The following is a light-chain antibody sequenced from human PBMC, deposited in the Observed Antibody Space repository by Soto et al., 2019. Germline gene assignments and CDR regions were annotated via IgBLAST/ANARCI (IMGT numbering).Light chain of an antibody. CDR2: GAS. V-gene: IGKV3-15*01. CDR1: QSVSRN. Sequence: IVMTQSPATLSVSQGERATLSCRASQSVSRNLAWYQQKPGQAPRLLIYGASTRATGIPARFSGSGSGTEFTLTISSLQSEDFAVYYCQQYNNWPRTFGQGTKVDIK. CDR3: QQYNNWPRT. J-gene: IGKJ1*01.